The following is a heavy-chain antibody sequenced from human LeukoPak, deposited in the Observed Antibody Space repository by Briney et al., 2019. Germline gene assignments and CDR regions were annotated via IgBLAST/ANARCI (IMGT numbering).Heavy chain of an antibody. CDR2: IYYSGST. CDR3: ARAAYSGSYHSDY. D-gene: IGHD1-26*01. V-gene: IGHV4-61*01. Sequence: TSETLSLTCTISGGSVNSGSYYWNWIRQPPGKGLEWIGYIYYSGSTNYNPSLKSRVTISVDTSKNQFSLKLSSVTAADTAVYYCARAAYSGSYHSDYWGQGTLVTVSS. J-gene: IGHJ4*02. CDR1: GGSVNSGSYY.